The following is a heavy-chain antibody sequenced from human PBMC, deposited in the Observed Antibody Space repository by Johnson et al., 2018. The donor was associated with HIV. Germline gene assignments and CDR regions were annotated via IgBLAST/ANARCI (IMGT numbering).Heavy chain of an antibody. CDR1: GFPFSSYG. D-gene: IGHD1-7*01. J-gene: IGHJ3*01. CDR2: ISFDGSDK. CDR3: AKDLGAAELTPDVFDL. V-gene: IGHV3-30*18. Sequence: QVQLVESGGGAVQPGRSLRLSCAASGFPFSSYGMHWVRQAPGKGLEWVAVISFDGSDKYYADSVKGRFTISRDNSKNTLYLQMNSLRIDDTGVYYCAKDLGAAELTPDVFDLWGQGTMVTVSS.